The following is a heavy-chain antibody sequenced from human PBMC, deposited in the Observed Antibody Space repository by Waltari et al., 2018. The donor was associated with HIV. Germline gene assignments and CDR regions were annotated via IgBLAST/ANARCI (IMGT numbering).Heavy chain of an antibody. D-gene: IGHD2-2*01. CDR2: TNPKTGNP. V-gene: IGHV7-4-1*02. CDR3: ARGWSTSSFGP. J-gene: IGHJ5*02. Sequence: QVQLVQSGSELKKPGASVKVSCKASGYTFTTYAINWVRQAPGHGLEWMGWTNPKTGNPTYAQGFTVLFFFSLDTSVSTAYLQISSLKAEDTAVYYCARGWSTSSFGPWGQGTLVTVSS. CDR1: GYTFTTYA.